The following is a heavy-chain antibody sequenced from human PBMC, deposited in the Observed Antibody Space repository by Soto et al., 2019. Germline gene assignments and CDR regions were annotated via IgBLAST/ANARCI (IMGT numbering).Heavy chain of an antibody. CDR3: AKDQGAGYYYGMDV. CDR2: ISYDGSNK. CDR1: GFTFSSYG. J-gene: IGHJ6*02. V-gene: IGHV3-30*18. Sequence: QVQLVESGGGVVQPGRSLRLSCAASGFTFSSYGMHWVRQAPGKGLEWVAVISYDGSNKYYADSVKGRFTISRDNSKNTLYLQMNSLRAADTAVYYCAKDQGAGYYYGMDVWGQGTTDTVSS.